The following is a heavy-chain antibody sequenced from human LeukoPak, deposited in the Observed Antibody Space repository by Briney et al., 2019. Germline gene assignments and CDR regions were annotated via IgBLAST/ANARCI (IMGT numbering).Heavy chain of an antibody. J-gene: IGHJ6*02. CDR1: GFTFSSSG. D-gene: IGHD4-11*01. Sequence: PGGSLRLSCAASGFTFSSSGIHWVRQAPGKGLEWVAVISYDGRSKYYGDSVKGRFTISRDNSKNTLYLQMNSLRAEDSAVYYCAKDLGYYSSYYYGMDVWGQGTTVTVSS. CDR2: ISYDGRSK. V-gene: IGHV3-30*18. CDR3: AKDLGYYSSYYYGMDV.